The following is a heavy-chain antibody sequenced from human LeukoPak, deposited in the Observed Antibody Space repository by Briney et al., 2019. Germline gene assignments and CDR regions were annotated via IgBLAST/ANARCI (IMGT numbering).Heavy chain of an antibody. D-gene: IGHD1-26*01. J-gene: IGHJ4*02. V-gene: IGHV1-2*02. CDR3: TRATFSASYSFDY. Sequence: GASVKVSCKASGYTFTAYYMHWVRRAPGQGLEWMGWINPNSSVTNYALKFRGRIIMTRDTSISTVYMDLSSLRYDDTAVYYCTRATFSASYSFDYWGQGSVVTVSS. CDR1: GYTFTAYY. CDR2: INPNSSVT.